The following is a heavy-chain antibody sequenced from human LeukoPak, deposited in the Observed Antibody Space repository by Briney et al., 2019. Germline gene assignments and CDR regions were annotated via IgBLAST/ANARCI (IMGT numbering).Heavy chain of an antibody. CDR3: ARDPRRLIVVVTVKWGGDAFDI. V-gene: IGHV1-18*01. CDR2: ISAYNGNT. Sequence: ASVKVSCKASGYTFTSYGISWVRQAPGQGLEWMGWISAYNGNTNYAQKLQGRVTMTTDTSTSTAYMELRSLRSDGTAVYYCARDPRRLIVVVTVKWGGDAFDIWGQGTMVTVSS. D-gene: IGHD2-21*02. CDR1: GYTFTSYG. J-gene: IGHJ3*02.